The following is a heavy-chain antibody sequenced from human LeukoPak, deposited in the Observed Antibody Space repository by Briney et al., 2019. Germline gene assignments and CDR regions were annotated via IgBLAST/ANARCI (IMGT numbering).Heavy chain of an antibody. CDR3: ARRGDSLKIAKYYFDY. Sequence: SETLSLTCAVYGGSFSGYYWSWIRQPPGKGLEWIGEINHSGSTNYNPSLKSRVTMSVDTSKNQFSLKLSSVTAADTAVYYCARRGDSLKIAKYYFDYWGQGTLVTVSS. CDR1: GGSFSGYY. J-gene: IGHJ4*02. D-gene: IGHD5-18*01. CDR2: INHSGST. V-gene: IGHV4-34*01.